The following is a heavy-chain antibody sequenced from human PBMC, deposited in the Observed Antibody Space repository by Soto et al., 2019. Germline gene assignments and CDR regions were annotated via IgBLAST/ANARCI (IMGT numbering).Heavy chain of an antibody. CDR3: GRPHWEQWLD. CDR1: GFNFRSYW. D-gene: IGHD6-19*01. J-gene: IGHJ4*02. CDR2: INQDGSEK. V-gene: IGHV3-7*05. Sequence: GGSLRLSCAASGFNFRSYWMSWVRQAPGRGLEWVANINQDGSEKSYVDSVKGRFTISKDNAKNLLYLQMNSLRAEDTAVYYCGRPHWEQWLDWSQGTLVTVSS.